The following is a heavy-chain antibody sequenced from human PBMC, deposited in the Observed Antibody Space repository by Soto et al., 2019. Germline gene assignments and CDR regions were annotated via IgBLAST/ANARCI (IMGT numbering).Heavy chain of an antibody. CDR1: GGSISSYY. CDR2: IYYSGST. D-gene: IGHD6-19*01. V-gene: IGHV4-59*08. CDR3: ARHSKTRSRWPVSYFDY. Sequence: SETLSLTCTVSGGSISSYYWSWIRQPPGKGLEWIGYIYYSGSTNYNPSLKSRVTISVDTSKNQFSLKLSSVTAADTAVYYCARHSKTRSRWPVSYFDYWGQGTLVTVSS. J-gene: IGHJ4*02.